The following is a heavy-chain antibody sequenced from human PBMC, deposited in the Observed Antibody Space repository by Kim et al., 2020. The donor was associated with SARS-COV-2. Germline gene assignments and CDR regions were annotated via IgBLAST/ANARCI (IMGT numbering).Heavy chain of an antibody. V-gene: IGHV3-7*03. CDR1: GFTFSSYW. J-gene: IGHJ6*02. CDR3: ARDGLHCDILTGYYLSYYYYGMDV. CDR2: IKQDGSEK. Sequence: GGSLRLSCAASGFTFSSYWMSWVRQAPGKGLEWVANIKQDGSEKNYVDSVKGRITISRDNAKNSLYLQMNSLRAEDTAVYYCARDGLHCDILTGYYLSYYYYGMDVWGQGTTVTVSS. D-gene: IGHD3-9*01.